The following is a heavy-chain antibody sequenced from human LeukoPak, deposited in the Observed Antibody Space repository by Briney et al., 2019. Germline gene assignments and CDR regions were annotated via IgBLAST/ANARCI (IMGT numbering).Heavy chain of an antibody. D-gene: IGHD2-2*01. CDR1: GFTFSSYW. CDR3: AKDGYCSSISCQGWFDP. Sequence: GGSLRLSCAASGFTFSSYWIHWVRQAPGKGLVWVSRINSDGSSTTYADSVKGRFTISRDNAKNSLYLEMNSLRAEDTALYYCAKDGYCSSISCQGWFDPWGQGTLVTVSS. V-gene: IGHV3-74*01. J-gene: IGHJ5*02. CDR2: INSDGSST.